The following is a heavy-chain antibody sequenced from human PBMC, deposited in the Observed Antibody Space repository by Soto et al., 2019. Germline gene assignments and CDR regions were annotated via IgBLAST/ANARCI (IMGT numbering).Heavy chain of an antibody. CDR3: ARANGGGYSYGVRQFENWFDP. J-gene: IGHJ5*02. D-gene: IGHD5-18*01. V-gene: IGHV1-18*01. Sequence: QVQLVQSGAEVKKPGASVKVSCKASGYTFTSYGISWVRQAPGQGLEWMGWISAYNGNTNYAQKLQGRVTMTTDTATSTAYMDLRSLRSDDTAVYYCARANGGGYSYGVRQFENWFDPWGQGTLVTVSS. CDR1: GYTFTSYG. CDR2: ISAYNGNT.